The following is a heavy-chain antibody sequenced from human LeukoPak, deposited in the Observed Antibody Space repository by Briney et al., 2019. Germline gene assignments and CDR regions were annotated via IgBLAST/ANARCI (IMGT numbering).Heavy chain of an antibody. CDR1: GGSISSFY. Sequence: SETLSLTCTVAGGSISSFYWGWIRQAPGKGVEWIGHTHSSGSTNYNPSLKSRVTISVDTSKNQFSLKLSSMTAADTAVYYCAREDTMIDYYYYGMDVWGQGTTVTVSS. V-gene: IGHV4-59*12. D-gene: IGHD3-22*01. CDR2: THSSGST. CDR3: AREDTMIDYYYYGMDV. J-gene: IGHJ6*02.